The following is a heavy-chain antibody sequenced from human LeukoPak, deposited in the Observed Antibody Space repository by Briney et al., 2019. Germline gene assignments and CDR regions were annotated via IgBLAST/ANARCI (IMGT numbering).Heavy chain of an antibody. CDR1: GFTFSNYN. CDR3: ARDYGSGSSYYYYGMDV. J-gene: IGHJ6*02. CDR2: ISRTSSYI. D-gene: IGHD3-10*01. Sequence: PGGSLRLSCAASGFTFSNYNMNWVRQAPGKGLEWVSSISRTSSYIYDADSVKGRFTISRDNAKNSLNLQMNSLRAEDTAVYYCARDYGSGSSYYYYGMDVWGQGTTVTVSS. V-gene: IGHV3-21*01.